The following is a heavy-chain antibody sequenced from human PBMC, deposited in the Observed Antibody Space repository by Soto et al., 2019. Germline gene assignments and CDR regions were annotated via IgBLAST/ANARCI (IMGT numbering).Heavy chain of an antibody. V-gene: IGHV4-59*01. CDR3: ARTVVATAPVGY. CDR2: IYYSGST. Sequence: SETLSLTCPVSGHYISSYYWSWIRQPPGKGLEWIGNIYYSGSTNYNPSLKSRVTISVDTSKNQFSLKLSSVTAADTAVYYCARTVVATAPVGYWGQGTLVTVSS. CDR1: GHYISSYY. J-gene: IGHJ4*02. D-gene: IGHD2-2*01.